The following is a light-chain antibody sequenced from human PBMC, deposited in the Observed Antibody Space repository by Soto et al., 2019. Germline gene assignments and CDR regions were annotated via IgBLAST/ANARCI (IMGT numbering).Light chain of an antibody. J-gene: IGKJ5*01. CDR2: KAS. CDR1: QTISSW. Sequence: DIQIIQSHSTLSGSVGDRVSITFRASQTISSWLAWYQQKPGKAPKLLIYKASTLKSGVPSRFSGSGSGTEFTLTISSLQPEDVATYYCQQLDSYLPFGQGTRLEIK. CDR3: QQLDSYLP. V-gene: IGKV1-5*03.